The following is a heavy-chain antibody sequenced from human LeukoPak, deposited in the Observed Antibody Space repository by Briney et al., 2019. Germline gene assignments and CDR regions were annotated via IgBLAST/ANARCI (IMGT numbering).Heavy chain of an antibody. CDR1: GGSISSYY. CDR2: IYYSGST. J-gene: IGHJ4*02. Sequence: SETLSLTCTVSGGSISSYYWSWIRQPPGKGLEWIGYIYYSGSTNSNPSLKSRVTISVDTSKNQFSLKLSSVTAADTAVYYCAGMNYGYRGYYWGQGTLVTVSS. CDR3: AGMNYGYRGYY. V-gene: IGHV4-59*01. D-gene: IGHD5-18*01.